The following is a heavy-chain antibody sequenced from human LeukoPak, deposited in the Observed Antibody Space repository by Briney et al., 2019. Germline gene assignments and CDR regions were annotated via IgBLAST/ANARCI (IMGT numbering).Heavy chain of an antibody. J-gene: IGHJ2*01. Sequence: GGSLRLSCAASGFTFSSYSMNWVRQAPGKGLEWVSSISKSSSYIYYADSLKGRFTISRDNAKNSLYLQMNSLRAEDTAVYYCARVPANYYDSSEDWYFDLWGRGTLVTVSS. V-gene: IGHV3-21*01. CDR2: ISKSSSYI. CDR1: GFTFSSYS. CDR3: ARVPANYYDSSEDWYFDL. D-gene: IGHD3-22*01.